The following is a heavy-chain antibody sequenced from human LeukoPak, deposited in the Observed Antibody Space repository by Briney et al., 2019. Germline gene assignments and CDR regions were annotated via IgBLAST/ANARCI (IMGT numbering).Heavy chain of an antibody. V-gene: IGHV1-2*02. CDR3: ARPIRGSYVEDAFDM. CDR2: INPSSGGT. J-gene: IGHJ3*02. CDR1: GYTFSDYY. Sequence: ASVKVSCKTSGYTFSDYYLHWVRQAPGQGLEWMGWINPSSGGTKYVQKFQGRVTMTRDTSISTGYMELSRLRSDDTAVYYCARPIRGSYVEDAFDMWGQGTMVTVPA. D-gene: IGHD1-26*01.